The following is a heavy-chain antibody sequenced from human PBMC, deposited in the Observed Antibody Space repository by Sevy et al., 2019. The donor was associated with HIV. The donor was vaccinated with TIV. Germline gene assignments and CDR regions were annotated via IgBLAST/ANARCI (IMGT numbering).Heavy chain of an antibody. CDR2: ITSSGDYT. CDR3: ARGLQGWFFDI. J-gene: IGHJ2*01. V-gene: IGHV3-23*01. CDR1: GFTFSSYD. D-gene: IGHD1-1*01. Sequence: GGSLRLSCSASGFTFSSYDMSWVRQAPGKGLEWVSSITSSGDYTNDAGSVKGRFTISRANSRNTLYVQMNSLRAEDTAVYYCARGLQGWFFDIWGRGTLVTVSS.